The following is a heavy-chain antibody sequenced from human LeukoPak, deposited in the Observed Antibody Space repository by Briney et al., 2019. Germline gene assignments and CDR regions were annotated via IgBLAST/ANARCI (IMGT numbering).Heavy chain of an antibody. CDR3: AKASNTWNYFDY. CDR2: INSDGSTT. CDR1: GFTFSSYW. D-gene: IGHD1-1*01. V-gene: IGHV3-74*01. Sequence: GGSLRLSCAASGFTFSSYWMHWVRQAPGKGLVWVSRINSDGSTTNYADSVKGRFTISRDNSKNTLSLQMNSLRAEDTAIYYCAKASNTWNYFDYWGQGTLVTVSS. J-gene: IGHJ4*02.